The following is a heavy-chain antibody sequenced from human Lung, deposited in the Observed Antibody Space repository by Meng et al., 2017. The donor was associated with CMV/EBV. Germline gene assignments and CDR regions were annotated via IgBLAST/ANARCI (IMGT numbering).Heavy chain of an antibody. J-gene: IGHJ6*02. CDR2: INHSGST. CDR1: GGSFSGYF. D-gene: IGHD2-2*01. Sequence: SETLSLTCAVYGGSFSGYFWSWIRQPPGKGLEWIGEINHSGSTNYNPSLKSRVTISVDTSKNQFFLKLSSVTAADTAVYYCARGTVTSRVIVPPFAIKIVYGMDVWGRGTTVTVSS. V-gene: IGHV4-34*01. CDR3: ARGTVTSRVIVPPFAIKIVYGMDV.